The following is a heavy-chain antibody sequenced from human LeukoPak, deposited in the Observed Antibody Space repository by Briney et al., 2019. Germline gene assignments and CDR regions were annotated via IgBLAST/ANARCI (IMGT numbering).Heavy chain of an antibody. Sequence: SETLSLTCAVYDGSFSGYYWSWIRQPPGKGLEWIGEINHSGSTNYNPSLKSRVTISVDTSKNQFSLKLSSVTAAGTAVYYCAREGEATAGYYYLGYFDYWGQGTLVTVSS. D-gene: IGHD3-22*01. CDR2: INHSGST. CDR3: AREGEATAGYYYLGYFDY. J-gene: IGHJ4*02. CDR1: DGSFSGYY. V-gene: IGHV4-34*01.